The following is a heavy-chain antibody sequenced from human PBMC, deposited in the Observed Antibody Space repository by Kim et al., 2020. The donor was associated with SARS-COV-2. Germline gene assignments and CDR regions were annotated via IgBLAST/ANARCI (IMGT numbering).Heavy chain of an antibody. V-gene: IGHV1-18*01. CDR3: RADYYDSSGYSFDAFDI. D-gene: IGHD3-22*01. CDR1: GYTFTSYG. CDR2: ISAYNGNT. Sequence: ASVKVSCKASGYTFTSYGISWVRQAPGQGLEWMGWISAYNGNTNYAQKLQGRVTMTTDTSTSTAYMELRSLRSDGTAVYYCRADYYDSSGYSFDAFDIWGQGTLVTVSS. J-gene: IGHJ3*02.